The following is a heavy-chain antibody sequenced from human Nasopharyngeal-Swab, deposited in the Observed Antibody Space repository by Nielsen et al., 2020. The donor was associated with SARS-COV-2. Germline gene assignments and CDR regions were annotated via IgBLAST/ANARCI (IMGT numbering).Heavy chain of an antibody. J-gene: IGHJ4*02. Sequence: GESLKISCAASGFTFSSYGMHWVRQAPGKGLEWVAVISYDGSNKYYADSVKGRCTISRDTSKNTLYLQMNSLRTEDTAVYYCARDLPGYSDGYDNFDSWGQGTLVTVSS. CDR2: ISYDGSNK. CDR1: GFTFSSYG. CDR3: ARDLPGYSDGYDNFDS. D-gene: IGHD5-18*01. V-gene: IGHV3-30*03.